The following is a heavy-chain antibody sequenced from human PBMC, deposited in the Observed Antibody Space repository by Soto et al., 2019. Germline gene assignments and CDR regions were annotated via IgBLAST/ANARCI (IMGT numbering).Heavy chain of an antibody. D-gene: IGHD5-12*01. CDR2: ISYDGSNK. J-gene: IGHJ4*02. V-gene: IGHV3-30-3*01. CDR1: GFTFSSYA. CDR3: ARDDIVATITGY. Sequence: QVQLVESGGGVVQPGRSLRLSCAASGFTFSSYAMHWVRQATGKGLEWVAVISYDGSNKYYADSVKGRFTISRDNSKNTLYLQMNSLRAEDTAVYYCARDDIVATITGYWGQGTLVTVSS.